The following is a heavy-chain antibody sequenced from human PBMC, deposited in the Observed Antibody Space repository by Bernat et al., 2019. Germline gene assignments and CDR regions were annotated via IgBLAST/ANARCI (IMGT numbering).Heavy chain of an antibody. CDR2: IYLDDDK. V-gene: IGHV2-5*02. D-gene: IGHD4-17*01. J-gene: IGHJ4*02. Sequence: QITLKESGPTLVKPTQTLTLTCTFSGFSLSTSGVGVGWIRQPPGKALEWLALIYLDDDKRYSSSLKSRLTITKDTSKNQVVLTVTNMDPVDTATYYCAHKGPQPGRYGDYFDYWGQGTLVTVSS. CDR3: AHKGPQPGRYGDYFDY. CDR1: GFSLSTSGVG.